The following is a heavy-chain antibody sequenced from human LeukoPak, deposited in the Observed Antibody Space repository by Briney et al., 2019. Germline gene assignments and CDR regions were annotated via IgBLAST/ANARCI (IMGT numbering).Heavy chain of an antibody. CDR1: GGSIRSYY. J-gene: IGHJ4*02. D-gene: IGHD6-19*01. CDR2: IYYSGST. Sequence: PSETLSLTCTVSGGSIRSYYWSWIRQPPGKGLEWIGYIYYSGSTNYNPSLKSRVTISVDTSKNQFSLKLTSVTAADTAVYYCARYSNGWSYVDYWGRGTLVTVSS. CDR3: ARYSNGWSYVDY. V-gene: IGHV4-59*01.